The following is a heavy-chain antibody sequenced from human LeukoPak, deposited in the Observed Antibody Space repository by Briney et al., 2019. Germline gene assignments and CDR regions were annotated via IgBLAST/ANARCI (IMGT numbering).Heavy chain of an antibody. D-gene: IGHD3-3*01. CDR3: AGFWSGYYNSWFDP. J-gene: IGHJ5*02. CDR1: GYTFTSYG. Sequence: GASVRVSCKASGYTFTSYGISWVRQAPGQGLEWMGIINPSGGSTSYAQKFQGRVTMTRDTSTSTVYMELSSLRSEDTAVYYCAGFWSGYYNSWFDPWGQGTLVTVSS. V-gene: IGHV1-46*01. CDR2: INPSGGST.